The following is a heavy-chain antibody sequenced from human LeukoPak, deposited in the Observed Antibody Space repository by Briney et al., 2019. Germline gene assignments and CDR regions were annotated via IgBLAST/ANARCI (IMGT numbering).Heavy chain of an antibody. CDR3: ARDPSGSYYLSGAFDI. Sequence: PSETLSLTCAVYGGSFSGYYWSWIRQPPGKGLEWIGEINHSGSTNYNPSLKSRVTISVDTSKNQFSLKLSSVTAADTAVYYCARDPSGSYYLSGAFDIWGQGTMVTVSS. CDR1: GGSFSGYY. D-gene: IGHD1-26*01. V-gene: IGHV4-34*01. J-gene: IGHJ3*02. CDR2: INHSGST.